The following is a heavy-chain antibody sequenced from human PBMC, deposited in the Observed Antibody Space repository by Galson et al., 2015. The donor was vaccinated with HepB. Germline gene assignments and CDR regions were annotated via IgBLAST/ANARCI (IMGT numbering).Heavy chain of an antibody. J-gene: IGHJ6*02. Sequence: SETLSLTCTVSGGSISSYYWSWIRQPAGKGLEWIGRIYTNGSTNYNPSLKSRVTMSVDTSKNQFSLKLSSVTAADTAVYYCARDPRTGTNYYYYGMDVWGQGTAVTVSS. CDR2: IYTNGST. D-gene: IGHD1-14*01. CDR1: GGSISSYY. V-gene: IGHV4-4*07. CDR3: ARDPRTGTNYYYYGMDV.